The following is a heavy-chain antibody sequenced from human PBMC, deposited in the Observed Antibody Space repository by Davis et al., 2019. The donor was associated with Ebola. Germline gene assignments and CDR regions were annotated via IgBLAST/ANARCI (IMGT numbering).Heavy chain of an antibody. J-gene: IGHJ4*02. CDR1: GYTFTSYG. CDR2: ISPYNGDT. V-gene: IGHV1-18*01. D-gene: IGHD6-13*01. Sequence: ASVKVSCKASGYTFTSYGISWVRQAPGQGLEWMGWISPYNGDTNYAQKLQGRVTMTTHTSTSTAYMELRSLRSDDTAVYYCAIGAWDYSSSWYDYWGQGTLVTVSS. CDR3: AIGAWDYSSSWYDY.